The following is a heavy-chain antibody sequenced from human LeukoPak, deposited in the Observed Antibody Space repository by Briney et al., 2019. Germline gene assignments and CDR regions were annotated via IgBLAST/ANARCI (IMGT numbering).Heavy chain of an antibody. D-gene: IGHD4-23*01. Sequence: GGSLRLSCAASGFTFSSYSMNWVRQAPGKGLEWVSSISSSSSYIYYADSVKGRFTISRDNAKNSLCLQMNSLRAEDTAVYYCARADDYGGNEEGYWGQGTLVTVSS. V-gene: IGHV3-21*01. CDR1: GFTFSSYS. CDR3: ARADDYGGNEEGY. J-gene: IGHJ4*02. CDR2: ISSSSSYI.